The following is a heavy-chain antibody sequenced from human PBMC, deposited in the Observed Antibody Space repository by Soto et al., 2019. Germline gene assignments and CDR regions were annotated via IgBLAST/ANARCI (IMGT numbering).Heavy chain of an antibody. D-gene: IGHD5-12*01. CDR1: GFSLSTSGVG. V-gene: IGHV2-5*02. CDR3: AHRLGRLLRQYYFDY. CDR2: IYWDDDK. J-gene: IGHJ4*02. Sequence: QITLKESGPTLVKPTQTLTLTCTFSGFSLSTSGVGVGWIRQPPGKALEWLALIYWDDDKRYSPSLKSRLTITKDTSKNQVVLTMPNMDPLDTAKYHCAHRLGRLLRQYYFDYWGQGTLVAVSS.